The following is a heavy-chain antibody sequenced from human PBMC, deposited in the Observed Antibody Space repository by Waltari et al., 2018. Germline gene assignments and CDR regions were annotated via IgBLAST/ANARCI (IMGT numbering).Heavy chain of an antibody. CDR3: ARADRGPRSGSSATPAWGP. CDR1: GGSFSVYY. V-gene: IGHV4-34*01. Sequence: QVQLQQWGAGLLKPSETLSLTCAVYGGSFSVYYWSWIRQPPGKGLEWIGEINRSGSTNYNPSLKSLVTISLDTSKNHFSLKLSSVTAADTAVYYCARADRGPRSGSSATPAWGPWGQGTLVTVSS. J-gene: IGHJ5*02. CDR2: INRSGST. D-gene: IGHD1-26*01.